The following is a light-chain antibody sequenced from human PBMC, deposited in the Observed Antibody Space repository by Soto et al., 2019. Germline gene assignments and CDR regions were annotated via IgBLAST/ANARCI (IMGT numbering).Light chain of an antibody. J-gene: IGKJ2*01. CDR1: QAISSS. Sequence: DIQLTQSPSFLSASVGDRVTITCRASQAISSSLAWYQHNPGKAPKLLIYAASTLQNGVPSSFSGSGSATEFTLTIISLQPEDFATYYCQHLNDYRYTFGQGTKVEIK. CDR2: AAS. V-gene: IGKV1-9*01. CDR3: QHLNDYRYT.